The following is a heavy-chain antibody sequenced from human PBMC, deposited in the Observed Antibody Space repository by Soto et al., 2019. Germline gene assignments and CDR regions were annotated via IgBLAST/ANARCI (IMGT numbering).Heavy chain of an antibody. J-gene: IGHJ6*02. CDR3: AKRVEDIVVVPVGMVYRPKYDMDV. V-gene: IGHV3-23*01. D-gene: IGHD2-2*01. CDR2: ISGGGGSV. CDR1: GFNLNNYV. Sequence: EVQLLESGGGLVQPGGSLRLSCAASGFNLNNYVVTWVRQAPGKGLEWVSSISGGGGSVYYGDSVKGRFTISRDNSKNTLYLQMNSLRAEDTAVYYCAKRVEDIVVVPVGMVYRPKYDMDVWGQGTTVTVSS.